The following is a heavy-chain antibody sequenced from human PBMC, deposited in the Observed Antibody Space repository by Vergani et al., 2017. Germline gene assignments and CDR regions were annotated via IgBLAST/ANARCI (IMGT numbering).Heavy chain of an antibody. V-gene: IGHV3-33*01. J-gene: IGHJ4*02. CDR2: IWFDGDNK. Sequence: QVQLVESGGGVVQPGKSLRLSCAASGFTFRNHGMHWVRQAPGKGREWVAVIWFDGDNKYYADSVKGRFTIARDNSKNTLFLQMNSLRAEDTAVYYCVRDRRPEVVNIFDYWGRGTLVTVSS. CDR3: VRDRRPEVVNIFDY. D-gene: IGHD4-23*01. CDR1: GFTFRNHG.